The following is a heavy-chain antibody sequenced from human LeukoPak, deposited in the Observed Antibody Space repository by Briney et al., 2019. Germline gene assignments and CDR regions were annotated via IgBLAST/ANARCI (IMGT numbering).Heavy chain of an antibody. CDR3: ARAPLEIVGIDY. CDR2: ISSSGNAI. V-gene: IGHV3-48*01. D-gene: IGHD1-26*01. CDR1: GFSFSGYG. J-gene: IGHJ4*02. Sequence: GGSLRLSCAASGFSFSGYGLNWVRQAPGRGLEWVSYISSSGNAIKYADSVKGRFTISRDNARNTLYLQMDSLRAEDTAVYYCARAPLEIVGIDYWGQGTLVAVSS.